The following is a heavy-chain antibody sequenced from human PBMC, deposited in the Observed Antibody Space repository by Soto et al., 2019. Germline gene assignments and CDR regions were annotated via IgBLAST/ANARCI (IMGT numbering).Heavy chain of an antibody. Sequence: EVQLVVSGGGLVQPGGSLTLSCEASGFTASTSAMGWVRRAPGKGLEWVSSINGVDSFGTAATYYAESLKGRVTISRDHFKNTLYLEMNSMRPEDTAVYFCAKDVRDVPYYFDYWGQGALVTVSS. CDR1: GFTASTSA. CDR2: INGVDSFGTAAT. V-gene: IGHV3-23*04. CDR3: AKDVRDVPYYFDY. J-gene: IGHJ4*02.